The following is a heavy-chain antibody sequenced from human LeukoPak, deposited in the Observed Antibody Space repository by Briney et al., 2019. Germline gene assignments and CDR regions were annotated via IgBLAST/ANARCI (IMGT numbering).Heavy chain of an antibody. D-gene: IGHD1-26*01. Sequence: GGSLRLSCAASGFTFSSYAMSWVRQAPGKGLEWVSLIYDYGATHYADSVRGRFTISRDNSKNTVYLDMNNLRREDTAVYYCARDRAGSKAWVEFDPWGQGTLVTVSS. V-gene: IGHV3-66*03. CDR2: IYDYGAT. CDR3: ARDRAGSKAWVEFDP. CDR1: GFTFSSYA. J-gene: IGHJ5*02.